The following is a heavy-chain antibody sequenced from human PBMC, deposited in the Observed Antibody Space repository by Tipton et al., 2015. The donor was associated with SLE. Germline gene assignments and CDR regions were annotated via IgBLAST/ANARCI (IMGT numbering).Heavy chain of an antibody. V-gene: IGHV4-59*01. CDR3: ARSDGGH. J-gene: IGHJ4*02. D-gene: IGHD3-16*01. CDR2: IHSSGST. Sequence: TLYLTCTVSGGSINSYYWSWIRQPPGKGLEWIGYIHSSGSTNYNSSLESRVTISVDTSRNQFSLKLTSVTAADTAVYYCARSDGGHWGQGTLVTVSS. CDR1: GGSINSYY.